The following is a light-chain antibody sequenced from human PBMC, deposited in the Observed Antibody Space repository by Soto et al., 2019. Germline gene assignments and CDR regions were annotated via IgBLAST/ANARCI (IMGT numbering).Light chain of an antibody. V-gene: IGKV3-20*01. J-gene: IGKJ4*01. Sequence: DIMLTQSPGTLSLSPGERATLSCRASQSVSSSYLARYQQKPGLAPRLLIYGASSRATGIPDRFSGSGSGTDFTLTISRLEPEDFAVYYCQQYGSSPLTFGGGTKVEIK. CDR1: QSVSSSY. CDR3: QQYGSSPLT. CDR2: GAS.